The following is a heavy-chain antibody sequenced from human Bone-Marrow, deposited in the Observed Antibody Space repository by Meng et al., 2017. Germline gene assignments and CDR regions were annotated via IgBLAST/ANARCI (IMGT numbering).Heavy chain of an antibody. CDR2: INHSGST. Sequence: QVQVQQWGSGLLKPSETLPLPWVVSGGSFSEYYWSWIRQPPGKGLEWIGEINHSGSTNYNPSLESRATISVDTSQNNLSLKLSSVTAADSAVYYCARGPTTMAHDFDYWGQGTLVTVSS. J-gene: IGHJ4*02. V-gene: IGHV4-34*01. CDR3: ARGPTTMAHDFDY. D-gene: IGHD4-11*01. CDR1: GGSFSEYY.